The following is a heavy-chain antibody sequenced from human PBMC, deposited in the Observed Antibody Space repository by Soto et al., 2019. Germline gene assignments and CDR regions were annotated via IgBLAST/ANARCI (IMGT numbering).Heavy chain of an antibody. Sequence: ASVNVSCKVSGYTLTELSMHWVRQAPGKGLEWMGGFDPEDGETIYAQKFQGRVTMTEDTSTDTAYMELSSLRSEDTAVYYCAKAGYCSGGSCYPFSPLGYWGQGTLVTVSS. D-gene: IGHD2-15*01. V-gene: IGHV1-24*01. CDR3: AKAGYCSGGSCYPFSPLGY. CDR1: GYTLTELS. J-gene: IGHJ4*02. CDR2: FDPEDGET.